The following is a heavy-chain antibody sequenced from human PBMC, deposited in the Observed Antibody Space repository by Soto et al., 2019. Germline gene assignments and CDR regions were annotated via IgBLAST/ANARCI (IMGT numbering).Heavy chain of an antibody. Sequence: SVKVSCKASGGPFNNYAISWVRQAPGQGLEWMGGIIPIFGTSNYAQKFQGRVTITADKSTTTAYMELSSLRSEDTAVYYCATSPTLEDFQHWGQGTLVTVSS. V-gene: IGHV1-69*06. CDR3: ATSPTLEDFQH. CDR2: IIPIFGTS. J-gene: IGHJ1*01. CDR1: GGPFNNYA. D-gene: IGHD1-1*01.